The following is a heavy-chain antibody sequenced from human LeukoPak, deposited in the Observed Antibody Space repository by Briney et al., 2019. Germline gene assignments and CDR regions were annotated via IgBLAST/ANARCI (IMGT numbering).Heavy chain of an antibody. J-gene: IGHJ4*02. V-gene: IGHV3-30-3*01. CDR2: ISYDGSNK. CDR1: GFTLSSYA. CDR3: ARDGNGSSGYYYWD. Sequence: GGSLRLSCAASGFTLSSYAMQWVRQAPGKGLEWVAVISYDGSNKYYADSVKGRLTIYRDNSKNRLYLQMNSLRAEHTAVYYCARDGNGSSGYYYWDCGQGTLFTVSS. D-gene: IGHD3-22*01.